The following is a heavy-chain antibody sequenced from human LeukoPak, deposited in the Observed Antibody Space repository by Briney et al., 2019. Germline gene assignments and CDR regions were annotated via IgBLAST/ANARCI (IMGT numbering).Heavy chain of an antibody. CDR3: AAEGQRERDLQAFDI. Sequence: ASVKVSCEASGFTFTNSAMQWVRHARGQRLEWIGWIVVVSGNTNYAQKFQERVTITRDMSTSTAYMELSSLRSEDTAVYYCAAEGQRERDLQAFDIWGQGTMVTVSS. V-gene: IGHV1-58*02. CDR1: GFTFTNSA. J-gene: IGHJ3*02. D-gene: IGHD1-26*01. CDR2: IVVVSGNT.